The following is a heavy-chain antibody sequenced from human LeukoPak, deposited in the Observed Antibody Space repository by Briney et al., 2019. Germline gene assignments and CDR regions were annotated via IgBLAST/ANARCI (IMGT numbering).Heavy chain of an antibody. CDR3: ARCIAVAGYYFDY. CDR2: VIPIFGTA. Sequence: SVKVSCKASGGTFSSYAISWVRQAPGQGLEWMGGVIPIFGTANYAQKFQGRVTITADESTSTAYMELSSLRSEDTAVYYCARCIAVAGYYFDYWGQGTLVTVSS. D-gene: IGHD6-19*01. CDR1: GGTFSSYA. V-gene: IGHV1-69*13. J-gene: IGHJ4*02.